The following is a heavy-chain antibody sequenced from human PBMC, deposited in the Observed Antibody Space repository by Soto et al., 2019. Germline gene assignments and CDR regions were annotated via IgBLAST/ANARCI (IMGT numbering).Heavy chain of an antibody. CDR2: ISGSGGSP. CDR3: AKEGTSGLYYFDY. V-gene: IGHV3-23*01. Sequence: GGSLRLSCAASGFTFSNYAMNWVRQAPGKGLEWVSTISGSGGSPYYADSVKGRCTISRDNSKNTLYLQMNSLRAGDSAIYYCAKEGTSGLYYFDYWGQGTLVTVSS. J-gene: IGHJ4*02. D-gene: IGHD6-19*01. CDR1: GFTFSNYA.